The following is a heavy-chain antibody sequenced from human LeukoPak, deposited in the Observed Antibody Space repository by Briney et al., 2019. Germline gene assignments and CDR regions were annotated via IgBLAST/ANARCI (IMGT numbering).Heavy chain of an antibody. J-gene: IGHJ4*02. CDR2: IYPGDSDT. Sequence: GESLKISWKGSGYSFTSYWIGWVRQIPGKGLEWMGIIYPGDSDTRYSPSVQGQVTISADKSISTAYLQWSSLKARDTAMYDCPKQGSMARAPGDFDYWGQGTLVPVSS. CDR3: PKQGSMARAPGDFDY. D-gene: IGHD3-10*01. V-gene: IGHV5-51*01. CDR1: GYSFTSYW.